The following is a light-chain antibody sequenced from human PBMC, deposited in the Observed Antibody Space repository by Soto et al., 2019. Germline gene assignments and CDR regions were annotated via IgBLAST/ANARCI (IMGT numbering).Light chain of an antibody. CDR1: QSVSSN. CDR3: QQRSAWPPVT. Sequence: DIVLTQSPATLSLSPGERATLSCRASQSVSSNLAWYQQKPGQAPRLLIYDASNRATDIPARFSGSGSGTDVTLTISTLEPEDFAVYYCQQRSAWPPVTFGQGTRLEIK. CDR2: DAS. V-gene: IGKV3-11*01. J-gene: IGKJ5*01.